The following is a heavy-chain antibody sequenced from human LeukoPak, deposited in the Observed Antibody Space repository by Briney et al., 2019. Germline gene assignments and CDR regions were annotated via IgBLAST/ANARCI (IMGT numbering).Heavy chain of an antibody. V-gene: IGHV3-48*01. D-gene: IGHD2-2*01. CDR1: GFSFSTSS. J-gene: IGHJ4*02. CDR2: IRGSSTTI. CDR3: ARDARSHCGTDACYGPYFDY. Sequence: GGSLRLSCAASGFSFSTSSMSWVRQTPGKGLEWISYIRGSSTTIYYADSVKGRFTISRDNARNSLYLQMNGLRAEDTGVYFCARDARSHCGTDACYGPYFDYWGQGSLVTVSS.